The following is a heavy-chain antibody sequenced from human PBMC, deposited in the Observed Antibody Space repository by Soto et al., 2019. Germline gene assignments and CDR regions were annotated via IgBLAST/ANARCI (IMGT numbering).Heavy chain of an antibody. CDR3: AKDRRITMVRGVLRSFDS. D-gene: IGHD3-10*01. J-gene: IGHJ4*02. Sequence: EVELLESGGGLVQPGGSLRLSCAASGFTFSTYPMTWVRQAPGKGLEWVAGISASGETSYYAESVKGRFTISRDNFQSPLYLQVNSLRADDTAVYYCAKDRRITMVRGVLRSFDSWGQGTLVTVSS. CDR2: ISASGETS. V-gene: IGHV3-23*01. CDR1: GFTFSTYP.